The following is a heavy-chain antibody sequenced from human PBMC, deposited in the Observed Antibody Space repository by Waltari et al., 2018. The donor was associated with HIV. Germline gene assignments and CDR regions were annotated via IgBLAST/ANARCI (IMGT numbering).Heavy chain of an antibody. CDR3: ARGGLRSTGYFDY. Sequence: QVQLVESGGGVVQPGRSLRLSCAASGFTFSSYGMHWVRQAPGKGLWWGEVICYDGSNKYYADSVKGRFTISRDNSKNTLYLQMNSLRAEDTAVYYCARGGLRSTGYFDYWGQGTLVTVSS. CDR1: GFTFSSYG. J-gene: IGHJ4*02. V-gene: IGHV3-33*01. CDR2: ICYDGSNK. D-gene: IGHD4-17*01.